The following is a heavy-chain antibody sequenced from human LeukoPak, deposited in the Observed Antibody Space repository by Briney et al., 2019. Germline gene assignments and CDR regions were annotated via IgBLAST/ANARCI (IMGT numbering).Heavy chain of an antibody. J-gene: IGHJ4*02. V-gene: IGHV4-59*01. D-gene: IGHD3-16*01. CDR2: ISYSGGT. CDR1: GDSIRSYQ. Sequence: TSETLSLTCTVSGDSIRSYQWSWFRQPPGKGLEWIGYISYSGGTVYSPSLRSRVTISVDTSKSQFSLKLSSETAADTAVYYCARVGRGDHTWGSYSFDYWGQGILVTVSS. CDR3: ARVGRGDHTWGSYSFDY.